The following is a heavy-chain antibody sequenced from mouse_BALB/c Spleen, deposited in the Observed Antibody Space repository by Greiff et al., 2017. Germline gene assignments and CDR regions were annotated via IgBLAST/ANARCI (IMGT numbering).Heavy chain of an antibody. CDR1: GFTFNDYY. J-gene: IGHJ4*01. V-gene: IGHV7-3*02. D-gene: IGHD2-2*01. CDR2: IRNKANGYTT. Sequence: EVLLVESGGGLVQPGGSLRLSCATSGFTFNDYYMSWVRQPPGKALEWLGFIRNKANGYTTEYSASVKGRFTISSDNSQRILYLQMNTLRAEDSATYYCAREGNYGYDGSAMDYWGQGTSVTVSA. CDR3: AREGNYGYDGSAMDY.